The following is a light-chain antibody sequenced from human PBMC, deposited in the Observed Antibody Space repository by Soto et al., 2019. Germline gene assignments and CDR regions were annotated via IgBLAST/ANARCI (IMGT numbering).Light chain of an antibody. Sequence: QSVLPQPASVSVSAGQSITISCSGTMRDVGAYNLVSWYQQHPGTAPKLIIYEVRNRPSGISSRFSGSRSGNTASLTISGLQPEDEGDYYCSAYTARSTLVFGGGTKVTVL. CDR1: MRDVGAYNL. CDR3: SAYTARSTLV. CDR2: EVR. V-gene: IGLV2-14*01. J-gene: IGLJ3*02.